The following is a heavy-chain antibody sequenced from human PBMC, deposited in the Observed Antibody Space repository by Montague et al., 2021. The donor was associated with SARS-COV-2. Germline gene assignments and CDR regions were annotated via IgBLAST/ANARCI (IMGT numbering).Heavy chain of an antibody. CDR3: ARRRIKDILLVLPAPHLDV. D-gene: IGHD2-21*02. J-gene: IGHJ6*04. CDR1: DFTLSDYS. Sequence: SLRLSCAASDFTLSDYSMAWVRQAPGKGLEWVSFITGSGSTTYYADSVKGRFTISRDNSRSTLYLQMNSLRVEDTAVYYCARRRIKDILLVLPAPHLDVWGKGTTVTVSS. CDR2: ITGSGSTT. V-gene: IGHV3-23*01.